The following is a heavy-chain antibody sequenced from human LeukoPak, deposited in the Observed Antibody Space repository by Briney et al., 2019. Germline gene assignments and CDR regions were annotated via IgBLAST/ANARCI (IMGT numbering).Heavy chain of an antibody. Sequence: GGSLRLSCAASGFTFSDHYMDWVRQAPGKGLEWVGRISNEINGYTTQYAASVRGRFSISRDDSKISLSLQMSSLKAEDTVIYYCARVSTDLYNWNGIDYWGQGTLVTVSS. CDR1: GFTFSDHY. J-gene: IGHJ4*02. D-gene: IGHD1-20*01. CDR2: ISNEINGYTT. CDR3: ARVSTDLYNWNGIDY. V-gene: IGHV3-72*01.